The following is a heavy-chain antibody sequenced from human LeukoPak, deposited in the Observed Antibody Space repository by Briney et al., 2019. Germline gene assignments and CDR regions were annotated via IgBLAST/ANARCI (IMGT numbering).Heavy chain of an antibody. D-gene: IGHD6-13*01. V-gene: IGHV3-48*01. CDR3: AKGTIAAAGADY. CDR1: EFSLSSYS. J-gene: IGHJ4*02. Sequence: GGPLRLSCAASEFSLSSYSMDWFRQTPGKGLEWISYISSSGRTVYYADSVEGRFTVSRDNAKNALYLEMNDLRAEDTAVYYCAKGTIAAAGADYWGQGTLVTVSS. CDR2: ISSSGRTV.